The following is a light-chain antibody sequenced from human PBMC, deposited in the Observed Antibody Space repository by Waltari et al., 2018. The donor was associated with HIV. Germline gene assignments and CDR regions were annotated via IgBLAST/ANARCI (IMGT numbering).Light chain of an antibody. V-gene: IGKV1-5*03. CDR2: KAS. CDR3: QQYNTYLYT. Sequence: DIQMIQSHSLLPTFVGDRVTITCRASQNITNWLAWYQQKPGKAPNLLLYKASILENGVPSRFSGSGSGTEFTLTITGLQPDDFATYYCQQYNTYLYTFGQGTKLEIK. J-gene: IGKJ2*01. CDR1: QNITNW.